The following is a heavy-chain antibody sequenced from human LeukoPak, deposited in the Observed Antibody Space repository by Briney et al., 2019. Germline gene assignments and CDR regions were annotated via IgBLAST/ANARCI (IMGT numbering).Heavy chain of an antibody. CDR1: GYSFTSYW. D-gene: IGHD4-17*01. CDR3: ARRPTTVTTTGAFDI. Sequence: RSGESLKISRKGSGYSFTSYWIGWVRQVPGKGLEWMGIIYPGDSDTRYSPSFQGQVTISADKSISTAYLQWSSLKASDTAMYCCARRPTTVTTTGAFDIWGQGTMVTVSS. J-gene: IGHJ3*02. CDR2: IYPGDSDT. V-gene: IGHV5-51*01.